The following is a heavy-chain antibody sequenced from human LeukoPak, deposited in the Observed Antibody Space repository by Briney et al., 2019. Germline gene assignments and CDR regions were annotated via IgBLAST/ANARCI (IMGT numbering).Heavy chain of an antibody. J-gene: IGHJ3*02. V-gene: IGHV4-4*07. CDR3: ARDGDSSGYSWNAFDI. CDR1: GGSISSYY. CDR2: IYISGST. Sequence: SETLSLTCTVSGGSISSYYWSWIRQPPGRGLEWIGRIYISGSTNYNPSLKSRLTMSVDTSKNQFSLKLSSVTAADTAVYYCARDGDSSGYSWNAFDIWGQGTMVTVSS. D-gene: IGHD3-22*01.